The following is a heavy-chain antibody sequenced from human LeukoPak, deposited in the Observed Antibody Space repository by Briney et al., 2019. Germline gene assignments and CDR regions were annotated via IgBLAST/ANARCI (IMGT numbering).Heavy chain of an antibody. J-gene: IGHJ6*03. CDR2: INPSGGST. D-gene: IGHD1-26*01. V-gene: IGHV1-46*01. CDR3: ARWGRMEVGPNYMDV. Sequence: ASVKVSCKASGYTFTSYYMHWVRQAPGQGLEWMGIINPSGGSTSYAQKFQGRVTMTRDTSTSTAYMELRSLRSDDTAVYYCARWGRMEVGPNYMDVWGKGTTVTVSS. CDR1: GYTFTSYY.